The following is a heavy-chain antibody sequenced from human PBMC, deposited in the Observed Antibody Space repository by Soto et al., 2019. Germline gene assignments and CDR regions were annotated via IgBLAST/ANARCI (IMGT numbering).Heavy chain of an antibody. J-gene: IGHJ4*02. V-gene: IGHV2-5*02. Sequence: QITLKESGPTLVKPTQTLTLTCTFSGFSLTTSGVAVGWIRQPPGKALEWVALIYWDDDKRYSPSLKSRLTITKDTSKNQVVLTMTNVDAVDTATYYCAHDSRDYLGFDYWGQGTLVTVSS. CDR2: IYWDDDK. D-gene: IGHD3-22*01. CDR3: AHDSRDYLGFDY. CDR1: GFSLTTSGVA.